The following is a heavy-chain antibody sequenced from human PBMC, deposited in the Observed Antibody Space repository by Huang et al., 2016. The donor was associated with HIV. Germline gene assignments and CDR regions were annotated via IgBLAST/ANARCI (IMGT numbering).Heavy chain of an antibody. J-gene: IGHJ4*02. D-gene: IGHD6-19*01. V-gene: IGHV3-74*01. CDR1: GFTFSSYW. CDR2: IKREGSST. Sequence: EVQLVESGGGLVQPGGSLRLSCAASGFTFSSYWMHGVRQAPGKGRVWVQRIKREGSSTIYADSGKGRFTISRDNAKNTLYLQMNSLRAEDTAVYYCARDSQQWLVEDYWGQGTLVTVSS. CDR3: ARDSQQWLVEDY.